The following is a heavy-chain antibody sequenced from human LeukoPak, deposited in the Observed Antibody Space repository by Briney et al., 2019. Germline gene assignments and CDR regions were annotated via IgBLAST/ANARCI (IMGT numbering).Heavy chain of an antibody. CDR3: AKDWWNWNSSSFDI. CDR2: ISYDGSNK. D-gene: IGHD1-7*01. V-gene: IGHV3-30*18. Sequence: GGSLRLSCAASGFTFSQFGMHWVRQAPGKGLEWVAVISYDGSNKYYADSVKGRFTISRDNSKNTLYLQMNSLRAEDTAVYYCAKDWWNWNSSSFDIWGQGTMVTVSS. J-gene: IGHJ3*02. CDR1: GFTFSQFG.